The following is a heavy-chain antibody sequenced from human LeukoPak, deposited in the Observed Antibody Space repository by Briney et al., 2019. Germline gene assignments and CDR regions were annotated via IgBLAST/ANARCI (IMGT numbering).Heavy chain of an antibody. D-gene: IGHD6-19*01. CDR2: ISGSGGST. J-gene: IGHJ4*02. CDR3: ANGQWLADYYFDY. V-gene: IGHV3-23*01. Sequence: GGSLRLSCAASGFTFSSYAMSWVRQAPGKGLEWVSAISGSGGSTYYADSVKGRFTISRDNSKNKLYLQMNSLRAEDTAVYYCANGQWLADYYFDYWGQGTLVTVSS. CDR1: GFTFSSYA.